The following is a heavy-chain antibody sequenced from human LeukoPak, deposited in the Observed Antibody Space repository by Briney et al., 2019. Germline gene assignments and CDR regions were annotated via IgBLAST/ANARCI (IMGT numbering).Heavy chain of an antibody. Sequence: GASVKVSCKASGYTFTSYGISWVRQAPGQGLEWMGWISAYNGNTNYAQKLQGRVTMTTDTSTSTAYMELRSLRSDDTAVYYCARDTAQQLVRWGFDYWGQGTLVTVSS. CDR2: ISAYNGNT. J-gene: IGHJ4*02. V-gene: IGHV1-18*01. D-gene: IGHD6-13*01. CDR1: GYTFTSYG. CDR3: ARDTAQQLVRWGFDY.